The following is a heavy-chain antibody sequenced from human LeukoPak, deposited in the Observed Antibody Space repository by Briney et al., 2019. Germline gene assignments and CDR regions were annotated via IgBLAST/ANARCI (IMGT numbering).Heavy chain of an antibody. CDR1: GFTVSINY. J-gene: IGHJ4*02. CDR3: ARDLIGFGELLGY. V-gene: IGHV3-53*01. D-gene: IGHD3-10*01. CDR2: TYSGGST. Sequence: GGSLRLSCAASGFTVSINYMSWVRQAPGKGLEWVPVTYSGGSTYYADSVKGRFTISRDNSKNTLYLQMNSLRPEDTAVYYCARDLIGFGELLGYWGQGTLVTVSS.